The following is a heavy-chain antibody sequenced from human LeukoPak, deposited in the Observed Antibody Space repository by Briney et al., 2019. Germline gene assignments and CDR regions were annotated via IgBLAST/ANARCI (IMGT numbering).Heavy chain of an antibody. CDR1: GGSISSGDYY. Sequence: PSQTLSLTCTVSGGSISSGDYYWSWIRQPPGKGLEWIGYIYYSGSTYYNPSLKSRVTISVDTSENQFSLKLSSVTAADTAVYYCARDGNNQSKYRNTNPGDAFDIWGQGTMVTVSS. J-gene: IGHJ3*02. D-gene: IGHD2/OR15-2a*01. V-gene: IGHV4-30-4*01. CDR3: ARDGNNQSKYRNTNPGDAFDI. CDR2: IYYSGST.